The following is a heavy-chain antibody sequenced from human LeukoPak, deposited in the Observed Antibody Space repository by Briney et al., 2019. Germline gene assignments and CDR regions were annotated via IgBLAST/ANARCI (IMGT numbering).Heavy chain of an antibody. V-gene: IGHV4-34*01. D-gene: IGHD3-22*01. J-gene: IGHJ4*02. CDR2: IDHSGST. CDR3: ARITMIVVTIDY. CDR1: GGSFSGYF. Sequence: SETLSLTCAVYGGSFSGYFWSWIRQPPGKGLEWIGDIDHSGSTNYNPSLKSRVTISVDTSKNQFSLKLSSVTAADTAVYYCARITMIVVTIDYWGQGTLVTVSS.